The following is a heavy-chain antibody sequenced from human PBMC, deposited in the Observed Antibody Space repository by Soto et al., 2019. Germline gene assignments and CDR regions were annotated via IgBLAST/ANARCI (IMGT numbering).Heavy chain of an antibody. V-gene: IGHV1-18*01. Sequence: QVQVVQSGAEVKKPGASVKVACKASGYTFSTFGMSWVRQAPGQGLEWMGWISVEKGDTNSAQKFQDRVTMTTDTSTGTAYMELRSLTSDDTAVYYCARCYCSVGSCFTCWHFALWGRGTLVTVSS. CDR3: ARCYCSVGSCFTCWHFAL. CDR2: ISVEKGDT. J-gene: IGHJ2*01. D-gene: IGHD2-15*01. CDR1: GYTFSTFG.